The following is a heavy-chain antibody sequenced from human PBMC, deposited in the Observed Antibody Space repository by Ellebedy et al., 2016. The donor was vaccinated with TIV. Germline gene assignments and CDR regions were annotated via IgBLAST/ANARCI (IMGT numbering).Heavy chain of an antibody. CDR2: IWYDGSNK. Sequence: GESLKISCAASGFTFSSYGMHWVRQAPGKGLEWVAVIWYDGSNKYYADSVKGRFTISRDNAKNSLYLQMNSLRAEDTAVYYCARGVNSSPDYWGQGTLVTVSS. D-gene: IGHD6-13*01. J-gene: IGHJ4*02. CDR1: GFTFSSYG. V-gene: IGHV3-33*01. CDR3: ARGVNSSPDY.